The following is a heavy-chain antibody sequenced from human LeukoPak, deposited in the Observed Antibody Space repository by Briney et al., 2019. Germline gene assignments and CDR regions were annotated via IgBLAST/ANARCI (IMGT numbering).Heavy chain of an antibody. V-gene: IGHV1-2*06. CDR1: GYTFTDYY. J-gene: IGHJ5*02. Sequence: ASVKVSCKASGYTFTDYYIHWVRQAPGQGLEWMGRIDPNSGNTIYAQKFQDRVTMTRDTSLSAAYMEISRLTYDDTAVYYCGRGIQSFDPWGQGTLVTVSS. CDR2: IDPNSGNT. CDR3: GRGIQSFDP.